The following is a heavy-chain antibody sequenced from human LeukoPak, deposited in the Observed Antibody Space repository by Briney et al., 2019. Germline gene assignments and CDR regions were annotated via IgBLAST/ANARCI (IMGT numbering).Heavy chain of an antibody. V-gene: IGHV4-59*08. CDR1: VGSMNTYY. Sequence: PSETLSLTCTVSVGSMNTYYWSWIRQPPGKGLEWIAYIYHSGSTNYNSSLKSRVTISIDTSKNQFSLRLSSVTAADTAVYYCARREAQPIWGQGTMVTVSS. D-gene: IGHD2-2*01. CDR2: IYHSGST. CDR3: ARREAQPI. J-gene: IGHJ3*02.